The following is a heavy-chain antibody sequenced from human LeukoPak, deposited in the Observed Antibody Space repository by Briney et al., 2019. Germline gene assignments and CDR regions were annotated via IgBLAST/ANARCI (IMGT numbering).Heavy chain of an antibody. Sequence: SGRVCCKASGGTVTSYAISWVPQARGHGLEGRGRIIPSLGIANYAQKFQGTVTITAEKSTSTASMELSSLRSEDTAVYYCARDGLGGGVVKTDGYWGQGTLVTVSS. J-gene: IGHJ4*02. V-gene: IGHV1-69*04. CDR1: GGTVTSYA. CDR2: IIPSLGIA. D-gene: IGHD3-3*01. CDR3: ARDGLGGGVVKTDGY.